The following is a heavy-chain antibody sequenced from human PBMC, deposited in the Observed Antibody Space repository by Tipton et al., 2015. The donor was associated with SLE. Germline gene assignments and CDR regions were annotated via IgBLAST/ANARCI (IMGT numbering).Heavy chain of an antibody. CDR2: IWYDGSNK. J-gene: IGHJ4*02. Sequence: SLRLSCATSGFTFSSYEMIWVRQAPGKGLEWVAVIWYDGSNKYYADSVKGRFTISRDNSKNTLYLQMNSLRAEDTAVYYCAKDTDFDYWGQGSLVTVSS. CDR1: GFTFSSYE. CDR3: AKDTDFDY. V-gene: IGHV3-30*18.